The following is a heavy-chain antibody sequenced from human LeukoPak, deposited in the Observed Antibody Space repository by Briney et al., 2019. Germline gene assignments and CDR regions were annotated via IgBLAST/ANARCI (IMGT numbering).Heavy chain of an antibody. J-gene: IGHJ4*02. V-gene: IGHV3-21*01. CDR2: ISSSSSYI. Sequence: PGRSLRLSCAASGFTFSSYSMNWVRQAPGRGLEWVSSISSSSSYIYYADSVKGRFTISRDNAKNSLYLQMNSLRAEDTAVYYCARDDRRWLQNQNYFDYWGQGTLVTVSS. CDR3: ARDDRRWLQNQNYFDY. CDR1: GFTFSSYS. D-gene: IGHD5-12*01.